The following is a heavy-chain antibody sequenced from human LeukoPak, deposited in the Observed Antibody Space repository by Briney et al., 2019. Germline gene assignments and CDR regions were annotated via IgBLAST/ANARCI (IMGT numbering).Heavy chain of an antibody. V-gene: IGHV4-39*07. D-gene: IGHD3-9*01. CDR1: GGSISSSSYY. CDR3: ERVMDFDWLLVYAFDI. CDR2: IYYSGST. J-gene: IGHJ3*02. Sequence: PSETLSLTCTVSGGSISSSSYYWGWIRQPPGKGLEGIGSIYYSGSTYYNPSLKSRVTISVYTSKNQFSLTLSSVTAADTAVYYCERVMDFDWLLVYAFDIWGQGTMVTVSS.